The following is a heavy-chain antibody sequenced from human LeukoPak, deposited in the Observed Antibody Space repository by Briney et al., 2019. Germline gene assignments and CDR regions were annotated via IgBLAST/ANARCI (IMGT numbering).Heavy chain of an antibody. CDR3: ARQFRTGYFDY. CDR1: GGSMSPYH. Sequence: SETLSLTCTVSGGSMSPYHWSWIRQPPGKGLEWIGYIYYSGSTNYNPSLKSRVTISVDTSKNQFSLKLSSVTAADTAVYYCARQFRTGYFDYWGQGTLVTVSS. J-gene: IGHJ4*02. D-gene: IGHD3/OR15-3a*01. V-gene: IGHV4-59*01. CDR2: IYYSGST.